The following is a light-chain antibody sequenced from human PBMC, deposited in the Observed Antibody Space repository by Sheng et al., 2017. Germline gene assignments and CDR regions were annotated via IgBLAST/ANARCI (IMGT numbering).Light chain of an antibody. V-gene: IGLV3-19*01. CDR1: ILRSYY. CDR3: NSRDNTGDLVL. Sequence: SSELTQDPTMSVALGQTVRITCQGYILRSYYSSWYQQKSGQAPVLVVYDDDKRPSGIPVRFSGSTSGNTVSLTITGAQAEDEAHYYCNSRDNTGDLVLFGGGTKLTVL. J-gene: IGLJ2*01. CDR2: DDD.